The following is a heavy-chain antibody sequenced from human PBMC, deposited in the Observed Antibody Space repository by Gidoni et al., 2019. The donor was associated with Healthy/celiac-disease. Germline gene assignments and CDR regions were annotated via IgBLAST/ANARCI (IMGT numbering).Heavy chain of an antibody. Sequence: QVQLQQWGAGLLKPSETLSLTCAVYGGSFSGYYWSWIRQPPGKGLEWIGEINHSGSTNYNPYLKSRVTISVDTSKNQFSLKLSSVTAADTAVYYCARGKIRIDIVVVVAATENYFDYWGQGTLVTVSS. D-gene: IGHD2-15*01. CDR2: INHSGST. J-gene: IGHJ4*02. CDR3: ARGKIRIDIVVVVAATENYFDY. CDR1: GGSFSGYY. V-gene: IGHV4-34*01.